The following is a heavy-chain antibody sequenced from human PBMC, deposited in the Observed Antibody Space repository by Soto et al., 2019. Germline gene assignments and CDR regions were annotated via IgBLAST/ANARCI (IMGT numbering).Heavy chain of an antibody. V-gene: IGHV3-23*01. CDR2: ISGSDGKT. CDR1: GFSFGSYA. J-gene: IGHJ4*02. CDR3: ARWSYLDY. Sequence: PGGSLRLSCAASGFSFGSYALSWVRQAPGKGLEWVSTISGSDGKTFYADSVKSRFSISRDTSQSTLYLQMNSLRADDTAMYYCARWSYLDYWGQGTRVTVSS. D-gene: IGHD3-3*01.